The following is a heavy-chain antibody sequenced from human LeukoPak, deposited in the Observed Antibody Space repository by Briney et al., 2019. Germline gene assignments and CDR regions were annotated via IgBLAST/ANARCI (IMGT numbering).Heavy chain of an antibody. CDR1: GGSFSGYY. J-gene: IGHJ6*03. Sequence: SETLSLTCAVYGGSFSGYYWSWMRQPPGKGLEWIGEINHSGSTNYNPSLKSRVTISVDTSKNQFSLKLSSVTAADTAVYYCARVQFRAAPRAGYYYYYMDVWGKGTTVTVSS. D-gene: IGHD6-19*01. V-gene: IGHV4-34*01. CDR2: INHSGST. CDR3: ARVQFRAAPRAGYYYYYMDV.